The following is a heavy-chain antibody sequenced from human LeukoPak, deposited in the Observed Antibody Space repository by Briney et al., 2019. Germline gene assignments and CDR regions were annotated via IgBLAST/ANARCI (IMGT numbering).Heavy chain of an antibody. CDR2: ISAYNGNT. J-gene: IGHJ5*02. CDR3: ARDTHRIAARPVYNWFDP. V-gene: IGHV1-18*01. D-gene: IGHD6-6*01. CDR1: GYTFTTYG. Sequence: GPSVKVSCKASGYTFTTYGITWVRQAPGQGLEWMGWISAYNGNTNYAQKLQGRVTMTTDTSTSTAYMELSRLRSDDTAVYYCARDTHRIAARPVYNWFDPWGQGTLVTVSS.